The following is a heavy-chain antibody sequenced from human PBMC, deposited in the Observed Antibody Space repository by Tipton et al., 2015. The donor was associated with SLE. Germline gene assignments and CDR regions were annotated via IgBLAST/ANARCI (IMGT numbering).Heavy chain of an antibody. CDR1: GGSFSGYY. CDR3: ARERIEEYGGKENWIDP. Sequence: TLSLTCAVYGGSFSGYYWSWLRQSPGKGLEWIGEINHSGSTNYNPSLKSRVTISVDSSNNQFSLNLRSVTAADTAVYYCARERIEEYGGKENWIDPWGQGTLVTVSS. D-gene: IGHD4/OR15-4a*01. V-gene: IGHV4-34*01. J-gene: IGHJ5*02. CDR2: INHSGST.